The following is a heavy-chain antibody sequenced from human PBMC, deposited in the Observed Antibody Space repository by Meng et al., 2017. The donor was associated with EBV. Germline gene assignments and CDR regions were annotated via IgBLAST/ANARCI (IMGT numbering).Heavy chain of an antibody. CDR1: GGPFRYYA. D-gene: IGHD3-10*01. Sequence: QVELAQCAAEVKKPGSSVKASCKTSGGPFRYYAISWVRQSPGQGLEWLGGFLPRLGAPNYAQKFHGRVKITADESTSTHYMDLSSLRSEDTAIYYCASESGRGYTPDYWGQGTLVTVSS. J-gene: IGHJ4*02. V-gene: IGHV1-69*01. CDR2: FLPRLGAP. CDR3: ASESGRGYTPDY.